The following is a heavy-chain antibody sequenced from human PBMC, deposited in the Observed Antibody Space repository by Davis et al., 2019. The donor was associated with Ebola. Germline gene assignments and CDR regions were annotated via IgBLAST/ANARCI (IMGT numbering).Heavy chain of an antibody. J-gene: IGHJ4*02. D-gene: IGHD5-18*01. CDR1: GFTFSNYA. Sequence: GESLKISCAASGFTFSNYAMSWVRQAPGKGLEWVSTISGSGGSTYYADSVKGRFTISRDNSKNTLYLQMNSLRAEDTAVYYCAKSWTQLWPIDYWGQGTLVTVSS. CDR3: AKSWTQLWPIDY. CDR2: ISGSGGST. V-gene: IGHV3-23*01.